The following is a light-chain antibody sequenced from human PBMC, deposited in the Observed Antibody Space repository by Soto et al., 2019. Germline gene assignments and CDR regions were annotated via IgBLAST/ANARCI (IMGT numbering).Light chain of an antibody. V-gene: IGKV1-9*01. Sequence: DIQLTQSPSFLSASVGDRVTITCRASQGISTYLAWFQQRPGKAPKLLIYAASTLQGGVPSRFSGSGSGTEFTLTISSLQPEDFATYYCQQLKSYPLTFGGGTKVEIK. CDR3: QQLKSYPLT. CDR2: AAS. CDR1: QGISTY. J-gene: IGKJ4*01.